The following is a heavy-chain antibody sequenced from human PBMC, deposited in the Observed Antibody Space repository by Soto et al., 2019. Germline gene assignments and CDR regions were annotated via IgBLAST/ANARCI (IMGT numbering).Heavy chain of an antibody. J-gene: IGHJ4*02. CDR3: GRGHRGADY. CDR1: GFTLSDYY. Sequence: GGSLRLSCVASGFTLSDYYMSWIRQAPGKGLEWISYIGTSGSPIYYVDSVKGRFTISRDNAKNSLYLQMTGLRADDTAVYYCGRGHRGADYWGQGTLVTVSS. CDR2: IGTSGSPI. V-gene: IGHV3-11*01.